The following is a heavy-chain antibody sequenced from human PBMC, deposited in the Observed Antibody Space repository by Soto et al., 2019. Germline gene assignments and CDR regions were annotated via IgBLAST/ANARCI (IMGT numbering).Heavy chain of an antibody. Sequence: SETLSLTCTVSGGSISSGGYYRSWIRQHPGKGLEWIGYIYYSGITYYNPSLKSRVTISVDTSKNQFSLKLSSVTAADTAVYYCARDHYYGSGSYDYWGQGTLVPVSS. V-gene: IGHV4-31*03. J-gene: IGHJ4*02. CDR3: ARDHYYGSGSYDY. CDR2: IYYSGIT. CDR1: GGSISSGGYY. D-gene: IGHD3-10*01.